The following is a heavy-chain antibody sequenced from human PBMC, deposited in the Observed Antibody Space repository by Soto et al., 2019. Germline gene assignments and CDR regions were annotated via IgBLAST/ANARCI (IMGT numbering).Heavy chain of an antibody. J-gene: IGHJ6*02. CDR1: GFTFSSYA. V-gene: IGHV3-64D*06. Sequence: GGSLRLSCSASGFTFSSYAMHWVRQAPGKGLEYVSAISSNGGSTYYADSVKGRFTISRDNSKNTLYLQMSSLRAEDTAVYYCVKSDEGRSGWYGYYYYGMDVWGQGTTVTVSS. CDR2: ISSNGGST. D-gene: IGHD6-19*01. CDR3: VKSDEGRSGWYGYYYYGMDV.